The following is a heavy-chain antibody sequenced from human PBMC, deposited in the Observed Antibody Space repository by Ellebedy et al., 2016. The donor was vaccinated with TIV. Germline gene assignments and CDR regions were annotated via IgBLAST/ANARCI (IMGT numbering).Heavy chain of an antibody. D-gene: IGHD3-10*01. CDR2: INPSGGTT. CDR3: ARDKSQIAASFTGSFGY. Sequence: AASVKVSCKASGYTFTTYHIHWVRQAPGQGLEWMGIINPSGGTTTYAQKFQGRVTMTRDTSTSTVCMELSSLRSEDTAVYYCARDKSQIAASFTGSFGYWGQGTLVTVSS. CDR1: GYTFTTYH. J-gene: IGHJ4*02. V-gene: IGHV1-46*01.